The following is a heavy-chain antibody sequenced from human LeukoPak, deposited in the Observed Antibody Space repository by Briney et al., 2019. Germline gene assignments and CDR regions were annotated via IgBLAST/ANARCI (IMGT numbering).Heavy chain of an antibody. J-gene: IGHJ4*02. D-gene: IGHD2-15*01. Sequence: GGSLRLSCAASGFSFSSYAMSCVRQAPGKGLEWVSLISASGSTDYAESVKGRFTISRENHNNTLSLQMNSLRAEAAAVHYCAKRGEGYRSGSRCYNPTNIDYWGQGTLVIVSS. V-gene: IGHV3-23*01. CDR2: ISASGST. CDR3: AKRGEGYRSGSRCYNPTNIDY. CDR1: GFSFSSYA.